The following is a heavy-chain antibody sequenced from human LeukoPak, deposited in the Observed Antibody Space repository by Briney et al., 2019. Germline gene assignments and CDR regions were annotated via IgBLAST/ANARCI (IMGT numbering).Heavy chain of an antibody. V-gene: IGHV4-39*01. CDR1: GGSISSSSYY. J-gene: IGHJ5*02. CDR3: ARGPEGSAYCGGDCYPPA. Sequence: SETLSLTCTVSGGSISSSSYYWGWIRQPPGKGLEWIGSIYYSGSTYYNPSLKSRVTISVDTSKNQFSLKLSSVTAADTAVYYCARGPEGSAYCGGDCYPPAWGQGTLVTVSS. CDR2: IYYSGST. D-gene: IGHD2-21*02.